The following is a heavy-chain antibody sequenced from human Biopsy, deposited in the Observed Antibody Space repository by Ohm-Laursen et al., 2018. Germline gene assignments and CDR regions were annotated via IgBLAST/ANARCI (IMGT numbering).Heavy chain of an antibody. CDR1: GFIFSNYW. J-gene: IGHJ4*02. CDR2: MNEDETIK. CDR3: ARAGYSSGYDY. D-gene: IGHD3-22*01. V-gene: IGHV3-7*01. Sequence: SLRLSCTPAGFIFSNYWMSWVRQAPGKGLEWATNMNEDETIKNNVDSVKGRFTISRDNAKNSLYLQLNSLRAEDTAVYYCARAGYSSGYDYWGQGTLVTVSS.